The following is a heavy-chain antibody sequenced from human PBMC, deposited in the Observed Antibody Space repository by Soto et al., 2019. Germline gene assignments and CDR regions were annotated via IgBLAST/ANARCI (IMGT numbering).Heavy chain of an antibody. D-gene: IGHD3-9*01. CDR3: AKLPQYDILTGYLNYFDY. J-gene: IGHJ4*02. CDR2: IGSGTGA. CDR1: GFTFTSFG. V-gene: IGHV3-23*01. Sequence: PGGSLRLSCAVSGFTFTSFGMIWVRQAPGKGLEWVSFIGSGTGAHYADSVKGRFTISRDNSKNTLYLHMNSLRAEDTAVYYCAKLPQYDILTGYLNYFDYWGQGTLVTVS.